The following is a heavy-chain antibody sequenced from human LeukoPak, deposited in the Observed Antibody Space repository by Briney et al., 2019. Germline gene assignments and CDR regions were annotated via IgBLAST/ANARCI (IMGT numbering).Heavy chain of an antibody. D-gene: IGHD3-10*01. CDR3: ARVGSYGSGSYYNDGFDY. V-gene: IGHV4-59*08. CDR1: GASISTDY. CDR2: IHYSGSI. Sequence: SETLSLTCTVSGASISTDYWSWIRQPPGKALEWIGYIHYSGSINYNPSLKSRVTISVDTSKNQFSLKLSSVTAADTAVYYCARVGSYGSGSYYNDGFDYWGQGTLVTVSS. J-gene: IGHJ4*02.